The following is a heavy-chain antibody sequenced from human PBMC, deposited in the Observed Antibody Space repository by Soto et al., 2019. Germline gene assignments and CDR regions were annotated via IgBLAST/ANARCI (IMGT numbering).Heavy chain of an antibody. CDR2: IWYDGSNK. V-gene: IGHV3-33*01. CDR1: GFTFSSYG. D-gene: IGHD3-22*01. CDR3: ARDSYYDSSARPRFDY. J-gene: IGHJ4*02. Sequence: GGSLRLSCAASGFTFSSYGMHWVRQAPGKGLEWVAVIWYDGSNKYYADSVKGRFTISRDNSKNTLYLQMNSLRAEDTAVYYCARDSYYDSSARPRFDYWGQGTLVTVSS.